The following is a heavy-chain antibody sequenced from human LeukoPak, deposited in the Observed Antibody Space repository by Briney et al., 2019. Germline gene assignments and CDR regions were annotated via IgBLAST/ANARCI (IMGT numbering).Heavy chain of an antibody. J-gene: IGHJ6*03. D-gene: IGHD6-19*01. CDR2: INHSGST. V-gene: IGHV4-34*01. CDR3: ASSIAVAAFYYMDV. CDR1: GGSFSGYY. Sequence: PSETLSLTCAVYGGSFSGYYWSWIRQPPGKGLEWIGEINHSGSTYYNPSLKSRVTISVDTSKNQFSLKLSSVTAADTAVHYCASSIAVAAFYYMDVWGKGTTVTVPS.